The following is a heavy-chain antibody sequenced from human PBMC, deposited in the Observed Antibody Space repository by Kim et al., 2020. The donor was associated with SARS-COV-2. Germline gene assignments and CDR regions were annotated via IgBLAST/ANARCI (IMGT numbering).Heavy chain of an antibody. Sequence: GGSLRLSCAASGFTFDDYGMSWVRQAPGKGLEWVSGINWNGGSTGYADSVKGRFTISRDNTKNSLYLQMNSLRAEDTALYYCARDQRYIGYDILTGYSPGPGNYYFDYWGQGTLVTVSS. V-gene: IGHV3-20*04. CDR3: ARDQRYIGYDILTGYSPGPGNYYFDY. J-gene: IGHJ4*02. D-gene: IGHD3-9*01. CDR1: GFTFDDYG. CDR2: INWNGGST.